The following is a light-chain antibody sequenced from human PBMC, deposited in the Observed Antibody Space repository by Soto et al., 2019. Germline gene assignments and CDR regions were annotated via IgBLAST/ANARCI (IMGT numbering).Light chain of an antibody. CDR3: QQRSAWPRT. V-gene: IGKV3-11*01. CDR1: QSVSSY. J-gene: IGKJ1*01. Sequence: EVVLTQSPATLPLSPGERATLSCRASQSVSSYLAWYQQKPGQPPRLLIYDASNRATGIPARFSGSGSGTDFTLTISSLEPEDFAIYYCQQRSAWPRTFGQGTKVDIK. CDR2: DAS.